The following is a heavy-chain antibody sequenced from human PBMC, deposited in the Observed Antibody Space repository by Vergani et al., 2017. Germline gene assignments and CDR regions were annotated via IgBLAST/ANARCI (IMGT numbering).Heavy chain of an antibody. D-gene: IGHD2-2*01. CDR3: ARGRYCSSTSCSYYYYYYMDV. CDR2: IYYSGST. CDR1: GGSISSGGYY. V-gene: IGHV4-31*03. J-gene: IGHJ6*03. Sequence: QVQLQESGPGLVKPSQTLSLTCTVSGGSISSGGYYWSWIRQHPGKGLEWIGYIYYSGSTNYNPSLKSRVTISVDTSKNQFSLKLSSVTAADTAVYYCARGRYCSSTSCSYYYYYYMDVWGKGTTVTVSS.